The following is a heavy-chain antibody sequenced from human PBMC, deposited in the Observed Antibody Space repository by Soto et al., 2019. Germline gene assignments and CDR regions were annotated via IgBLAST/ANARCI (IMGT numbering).Heavy chain of an antibody. D-gene: IGHD3-22*01. CDR1: GGSISSGDYY. CDR2: IYYSGST. CDR3: ARESRGDSSGFYYYYGMDV. Sequence: SETLSLTCTVSGGSISSGDYYWSWIRQPPGKGLEWIGYIYYSGSTYYNPSLKSRVTISVDTSKNQFSLKLSSVTAADTAVYYCARESRGDSSGFYYYYGMDVWGQGITVTVSS. V-gene: IGHV4-30-4*01. J-gene: IGHJ6*02.